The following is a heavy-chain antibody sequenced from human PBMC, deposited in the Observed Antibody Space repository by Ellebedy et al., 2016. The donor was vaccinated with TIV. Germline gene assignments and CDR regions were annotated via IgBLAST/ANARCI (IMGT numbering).Heavy chain of an antibody. J-gene: IGHJ4*02. Sequence: SFNSYWMTWVRQPPGKGLEWIGSIYYSGSTYYNPSLKSRVTISVDTSKNQFSLKLSSVTAADTAVYYCARVGGAGPTIFAYWGQGTLVTVSS. CDR2: IYYSGST. D-gene: IGHD3-3*01. V-gene: IGHV4-39*07. CDR3: ARVGGAGPTIFAY. CDR1: SFNSYW.